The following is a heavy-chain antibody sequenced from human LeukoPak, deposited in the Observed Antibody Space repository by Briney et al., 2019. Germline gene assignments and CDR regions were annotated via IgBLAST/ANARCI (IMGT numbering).Heavy chain of an antibody. CDR1: GFTFSSYT. D-gene: IGHD3-9*01. J-gene: IGHJ1*01. CDR3: AKDLRYFDWLQEGLYFQH. V-gene: IGHV3-23*01. CDR2: ISGSGGST. Sequence: GGSLRLSWAASGFTFSSYTMSWVRQAPGNGLEWVSAISGSGGSTYYADSVKGRFTISRDNSKNTLYLQMNSLRAEDTAVYYCAKDLRYFDWLQEGLYFQHWGQGTPVTVSS.